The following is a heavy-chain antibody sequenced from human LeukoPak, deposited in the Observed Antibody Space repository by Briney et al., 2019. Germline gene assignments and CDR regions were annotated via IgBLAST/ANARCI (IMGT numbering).Heavy chain of an antibody. D-gene: IGHD4-23*01. V-gene: IGHV3-23*01. J-gene: IGHJ3*02. Sequence: QSGGSLRLSCAASGFTFSSYAMNWVRQAPGKGLEWVSSISGSGDNTYYVDSVKGRFTFSRDNSKSTLYLQMNSLRAEDTAVYFCAKPKDYGGNYWDAFDIWGQGTMVTVSS. CDR1: GFTFSSYA. CDR2: ISGSGDNT. CDR3: AKPKDYGGNYWDAFDI.